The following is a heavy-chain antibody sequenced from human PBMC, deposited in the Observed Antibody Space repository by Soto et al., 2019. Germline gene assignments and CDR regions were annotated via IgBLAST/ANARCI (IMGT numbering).Heavy chain of an antibody. D-gene: IGHD3-16*02. CDR3: AKGRRGSYVWGSYRHYYYYGMYV. CDR2: ISGSGGST. V-gene: IGHV3-23*01. J-gene: IGHJ6*02. Sequence: EVQLLESGGGLVQPGGSLRLSCAASGFTFSSYAMSWVRQAPGKGLERVSAISGSGGSTYYADSVKGRFTISRDNSKNTLYLQMNSVRAEDTAVYYCAKGRRGSYVWGSYRHYYYYGMYVCGQGTKVTVSS. CDR1: GFTFSSYA.